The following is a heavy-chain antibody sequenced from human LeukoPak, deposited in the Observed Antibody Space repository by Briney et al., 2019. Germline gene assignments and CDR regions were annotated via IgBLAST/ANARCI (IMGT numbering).Heavy chain of an antibody. CDR3: ARERWYYGSGNYYPYDY. D-gene: IGHD3-10*01. J-gene: IGHJ4*02. CDR2: INPSGGST. V-gene: IGHV1-46*01. CDR1: GYTFTNYY. Sequence: ASVKVSCKASGYTFTNYYIHWVRQAPGQGLECMGIINPSGGSTSYAQKFQGRLTMTTDTSTTTAYMELRSLRSDDTAVYYCARERWYYGSGNYYPYDYWGQGTPVTVSS.